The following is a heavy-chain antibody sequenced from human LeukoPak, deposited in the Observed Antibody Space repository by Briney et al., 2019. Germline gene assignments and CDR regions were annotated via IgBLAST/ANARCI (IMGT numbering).Heavy chain of an antibody. CDR3: ATVTMVRGVINYYYYYMDV. V-gene: IGHV1-24*01. CDR2: FDPEDGET. Sequence: ASVKVSRKVSGYTLTELSMHWVRQAPGKGLEWMGGFDPEDGETIYAQKFQGRVTMTEGTSTDTAYMELSSLRSEDTAVYYCATVTMVRGVINYYYYYMDVWGKGTTVTVSS. CDR1: GYTLTELS. D-gene: IGHD3-10*01. J-gene: IGHJ6*03.